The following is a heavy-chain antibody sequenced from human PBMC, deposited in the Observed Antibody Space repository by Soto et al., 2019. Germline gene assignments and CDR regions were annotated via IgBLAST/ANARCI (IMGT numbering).Heavy chain of an antibody. Sequence: RLSCAASGITFNTAWLTWVRQAPGKGLEWVGRIKGKPDGGATDYAAPVEGRFTISRDDSQNTVFLQMNSLKTDDTAVYYCTAGSPFNYWGPGTLVTVSS. V-gene: IGHV3-15*01. CDR3: TAGSPFNY. CDR2: IKGKPDGGAT. J-gene: IGHJ4*02. CDR1: GITFNTAW.